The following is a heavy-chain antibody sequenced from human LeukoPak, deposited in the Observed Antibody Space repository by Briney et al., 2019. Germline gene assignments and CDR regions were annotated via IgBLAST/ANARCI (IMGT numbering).Heavy chain of an antibody. CDR2: ISSSSSYI. J-gene: IGHJ6*03. CDR1: GFTFSSYS. V-gene: IGHV3-21*01. Sequence: PGGSLRLSCAASGFTFSSYSMNWVRQAPGKGLEWVSSISSSSSYIYYADSVKGRFTISRDNAKNSLYLQMNSLRAEDTAVYYCARDSVRAYYMDVWGKGTTVTVSS. CDR3: ARDSVRAYYMDV.